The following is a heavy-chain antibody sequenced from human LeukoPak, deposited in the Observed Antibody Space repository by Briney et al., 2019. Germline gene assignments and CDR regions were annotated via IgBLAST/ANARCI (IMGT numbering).Heavy chain of an antibody. V-gene: IGHV4-4*07. CDR1: GDSFGGFY. CDR3: ARVHIVTGTYFDS. Sequence: SETLFLTCTVSGDSFGGFYWSWLRQPAGAGLEWIGRIYSSGFTEFNLSLDNRVTMAIDTSKNEFSLKLTSVAAANTGLYYWARVHIVTGTYFDSWGQGLLVTVSS. CDR2: IYSSGFT. J-gene: IGHJ4*02. D-gene: IGHD2-21*01.